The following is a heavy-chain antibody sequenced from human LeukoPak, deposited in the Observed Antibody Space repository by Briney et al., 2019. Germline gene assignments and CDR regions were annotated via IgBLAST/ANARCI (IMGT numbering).Heavy chain of an antibody. CDR1: GYTFTGYY. Sequence: ASVKVSCKASGYTFTGYYMHWVRQAPGQGLEWMGRINPNSGGTNYAQKFQGRVTMTRDTSISTAYMELSRLTSDDTAVYYCARDFTTYCSNGLCLDRNWFDPWGQGTPVTVSS. J-gene: IGHJ5*02. CDR3: ARDFTTYCSNGLCLDRNWFDP. CDR2: INPNSGGT. D-gene: IGHD2-8*01. V-gene: IGHV1-2*06.